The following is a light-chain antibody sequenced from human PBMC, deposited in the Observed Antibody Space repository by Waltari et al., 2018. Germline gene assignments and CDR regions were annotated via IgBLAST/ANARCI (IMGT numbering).Light chain of an antibody. CDR2: CAS. J-gene: IGKJ5*01. V-gene: IGKV1-39*01. CDR1: RGIDSY. CDR3: QQSYSPPFT. Sequence: DIQMTQSPSSLSTSVGDRVTITCRASRGIDSYLNWYQQRPGRAPKLLIYCASTLQREAPTRFSGVGIGTDFILTINNLQPVDFATYFCQQSYSPPFTFGQGTRLEI.